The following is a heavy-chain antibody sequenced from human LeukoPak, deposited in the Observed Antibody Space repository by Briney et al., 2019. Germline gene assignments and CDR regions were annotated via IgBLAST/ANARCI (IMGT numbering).Heavy chain of an antibody. CDR3: ARAVAARPRDYYGMDV. V-gene: IGHV3-13*01. Sequence: SLRLSCAASGFTFSSYDMHWVRQATGKGLEWVSAIGTAGDTYYPGSVKGRFTISRENAKNSLYLQMNSLRAGDTAVYYCARAVAARPRDYYGMDVWGQGTTVTVSS. CDR2: IGTAGDT. D-gene: IGHD6-6*01. J-gene: IGHJ6*02. CDR1: GFTFSSYD.